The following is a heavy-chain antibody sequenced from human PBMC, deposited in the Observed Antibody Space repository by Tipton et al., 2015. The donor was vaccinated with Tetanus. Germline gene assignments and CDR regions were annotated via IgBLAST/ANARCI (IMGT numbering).Heavy chain of an antibody. CDR2: INHSGST. J-gene: IGHJ4*02. D-gene: IGHD6-13*01. V-gene: IGHV4-34*01. Sequence: TLSLTCAVYGGSFSGYYWSWIRQPPGKGLEWIGEINHSGSTNYNPSLKSRVTISVDTSKNQFSLKLSSVTAADTAVYYCARPTPPSIAAAGTVSYFDYWGQGPLVTVSS. CDR3: ARPTPPSIAAAGTVSYFDY. CDR1: GGSFSGYY.